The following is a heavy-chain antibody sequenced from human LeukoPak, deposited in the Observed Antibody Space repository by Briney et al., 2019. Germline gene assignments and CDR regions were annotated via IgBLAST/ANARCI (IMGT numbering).Heavy chain of an antibody. CDR1: GFTVSSNY. Sequence: PGGSLRLSCAASGFTVSSNYMSWVRQAPGKGLEWVAVIWYDGSNKYYADSVKGRFTISRDNSKNTLYLQMNSLRAEDTAVYYCARLSLGNYFDYWGQGTLVTVSS. V-gene: IGHV3-33*08. CDR2: IWYDGSNK. CDR3: ARLSLGNYFDY. D-gene: IGHD1-26*01. J-gene: IGHJ4*02.